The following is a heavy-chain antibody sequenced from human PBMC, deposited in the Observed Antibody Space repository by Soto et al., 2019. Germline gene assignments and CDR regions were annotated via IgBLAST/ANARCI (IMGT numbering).Heavy chain of an antibody. CDR2: NIPIFGTA. Sequence: QVQLVQSGAEVKKPGSSVKVSCKASGGTFSSYAISWERQAPGQGLELKGGNIPIFGTANYAQKCQGRVTITADESTSTAYMELSSLRSEDTAVYYCARGQSNPIVVVPAAMSWFDPWGQGTLVTVSS. J-gene: IGHJ5*02. V-gene: IGHV1-69*01. D-gene: IGHD2-2*01. CDR3: ARGQSNPIVVVPAAMSWFDP. CDR1: GGTFSSYA.